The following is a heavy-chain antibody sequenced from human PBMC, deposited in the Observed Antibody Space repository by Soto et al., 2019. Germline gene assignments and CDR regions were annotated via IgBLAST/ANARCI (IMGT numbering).Heavy chain of an antibody. J-gene: IGHJ4*02. CDR2: IIPILGIA. V-gene: IGHV1-69*02. CDR3: ARVGGHILTGRTRDY. CDR1: GGTFSSYT. D-gene: IGHD3-9*01. Sequence: QVQLVQSGAEVKKPGSSVKVSCKASGGTFSSYTISWVRQAPGQGLEWMGRIIPILGIANYAQKFQGRVTITADKSTSTDYMELSSLRSEDTAVYYCARVGGHILTGRTRDYWGQGTLVTVSS.